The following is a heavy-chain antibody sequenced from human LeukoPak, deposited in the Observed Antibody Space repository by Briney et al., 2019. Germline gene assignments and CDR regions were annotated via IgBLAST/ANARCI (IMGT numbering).Heavy chain of an antibody. V-gene: IGHV4-4*07. D-gene: IGHD6-25*01. CDR3: ASKTSGGIFDI. Sequence: SGTLSLTCNVSGASISSSYWNWLRQPAGKGLEWIGIIYTNGGTKYHPSLKSRVTMSVDRSKNQFSLKLTSVTAEDTAVYYCASKTSGGIFDIWGQGTKVTVSS. CDR2: IYTNGGT. CDR1: GASISSSY. J-gene: IGHJ3*02.